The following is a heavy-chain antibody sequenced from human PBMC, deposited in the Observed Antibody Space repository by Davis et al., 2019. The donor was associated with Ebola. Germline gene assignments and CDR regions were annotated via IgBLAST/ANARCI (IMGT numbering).Heavy chain of an antibody. CDR1: GFTFSTYS. V-gene: IGHV3-21*01. CDR3: ARVGNYYDSSGYWTGAFDI. Sequence: GGSLRLSCAASGFTFSTYSMSWVRQAPGKGLEWVSSISSDSDYIYYADSAKGRFTISRDNAKNSLYLQMNSLRAEDTAVYYCARVGNYYDSSGYWTGAFDIWGQGTMVTVSS. J-gene: IGHJ3*02. D-gene: IGHD3-22*01. CDR2: ISSDSDYI.